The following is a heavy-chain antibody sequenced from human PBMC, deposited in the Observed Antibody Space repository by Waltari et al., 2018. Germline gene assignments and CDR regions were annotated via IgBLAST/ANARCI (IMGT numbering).Heavy chain of an antibody. CDR1: GYTFTGYY. V-gene: IGHV1-2*06. CDR2: SNTNSGGT. J-gene: IGHJ4*02. CDR3: ASRTWYSGSEDY. D-gene: IGHD1-26*01. Sequence: QVQLVQSGAEVKKPGASVKVSCKASGYTFTGYYMHWVRQAPGQGLAWMVRSNTNSGGTNYAQKFQGRVTMTRETSISTAYMELSRRRSDDTAVYYCASRTWYSGSEDYWGQGTLVTVSS.